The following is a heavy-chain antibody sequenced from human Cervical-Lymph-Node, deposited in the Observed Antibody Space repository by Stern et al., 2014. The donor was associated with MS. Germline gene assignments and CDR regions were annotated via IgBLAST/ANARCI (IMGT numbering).Heavy chain of an antibody. V-gene: IGHV5-51*01. J-gene: IGHJ4*02. D-gene: IGHD6-13*01. CDR2: IYVGDSET. CDR1: GYTFTTYW. Sequence: VQLLQPGAEVKKPGESLKISCKGAGYTFTTYWIGWVRQMPGKGLEWMGIIYVGDSETRYSPSFQGQVTISADKSISTAYLHWRSLKASDTAMYYCARSYSSSWTHYFDYWGQGTLVTVSS. CDR3: ARSYSSSWTHYFDY.